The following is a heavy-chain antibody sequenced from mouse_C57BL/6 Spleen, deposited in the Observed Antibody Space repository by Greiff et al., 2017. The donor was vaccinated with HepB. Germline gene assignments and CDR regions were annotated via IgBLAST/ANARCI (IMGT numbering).Heavy chain of an antibody. D-gene: IGHD4-1*01. V-gene: IGHV5-4*01. J-gene: IGHJ2*01. Sequence: VQLKESGGGLVKPGGSLKLSCAASGFTFSSYAMSWVRQTPEKRLEWVATISDGGSYTYYPDNVKGRFTISRDNAKNNLYLQMSHLKSEDTAMYYCAREGENWVFFDYWGQGTTLTVSS. CDR3: AREGENWVFFDY. CDR2: ISDGGSYT. CDR1: GFTFSSYA.